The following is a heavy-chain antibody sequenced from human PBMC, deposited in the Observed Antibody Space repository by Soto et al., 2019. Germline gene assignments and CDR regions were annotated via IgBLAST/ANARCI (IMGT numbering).Heavy chain of an antibody. CDR2: IYHSGST. Sequence: QLQLQESGSGLVKPSQTLSLTCAVSGGSISSGGYSWSWIRQPPGKGLESIGYIYHSGSTYYNPSLKRRVTISVDRSKNQFVLKLSSVTAAGTAVSYRARGMTTVTTFDYWGQGTLVTVSS. D-gene: IGHD4-17*01. V-gene: IGHV4-30-2*01. CDR3: ARGMTTVTTFDY. J-gene: IGHJ4*02. CDR1: GGSISSGGYS.